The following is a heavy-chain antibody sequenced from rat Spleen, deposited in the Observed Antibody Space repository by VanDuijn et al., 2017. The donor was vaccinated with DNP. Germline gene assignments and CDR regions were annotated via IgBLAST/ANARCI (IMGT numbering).Heavy chain of an antibody. J-gene: IGHJ1*01. V-gene: IGHV5S23*01. CDR3: TRDSGDWYFDF. D-gene: IGHD1-1*01. CDR2: IPKSGVTT. CDR1: GFTFSNYY. Sequence: EVQLVESGGGLVQPGRSLKLSCAPSGFTFSNYYMAWVRQAPTRGLEWVASIPKSGVTTYYRDSVKGRFTISRDNAKSTLYLQMDSLRSEDTATYYCTRDSGDWYFDFWGPGTMVTVSS.